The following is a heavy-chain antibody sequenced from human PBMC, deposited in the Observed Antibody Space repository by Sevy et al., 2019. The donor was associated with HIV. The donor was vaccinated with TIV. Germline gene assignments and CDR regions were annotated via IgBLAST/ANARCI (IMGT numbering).Heavy chain of an antibody. V-gene: IGHV3-33*01. CDR3: AREGGGGSSPGFDY. CDR1: GFTFSSYG. Sequence: GGTLRLSCAASGFTFSSYGMHWVRQAPGKGLEWVAVIWYDGSNKYDADSVKGRFTISRDKSKNTLSLQMNSLRVEDTAVYYCAREGGGGSSPGFDYWGQGTLVTVSS. D-gene: IGHD6-13*01. J-gene: IGHJ4*02. CDR2: IWYDGSNK.